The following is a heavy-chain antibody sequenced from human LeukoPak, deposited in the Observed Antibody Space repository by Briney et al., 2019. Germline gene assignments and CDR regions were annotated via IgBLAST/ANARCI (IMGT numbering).Heavy chain of an antibody. D-gene: IGHD5-24*01. J-gene: IGHJ4*02. CDR3: AREGGYNYNYFDY. CDR1: GFTFSSYV. V-gene: IGHV3-23*01. CDR2: ISGSGGST. Sequence: GGSLRLSCAASGFTFSSYVMSWVRQAPGKGLEWVSAISGSGGSTYYADSVKGRFTISRDNAKNSLYLQMNSLRAEDTAVYYCAREGGYNYNYFDYWGQGTPVTVSS.